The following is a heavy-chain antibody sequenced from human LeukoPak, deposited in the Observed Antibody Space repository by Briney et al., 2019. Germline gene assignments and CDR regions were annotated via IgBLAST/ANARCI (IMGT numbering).Heavy chain of an antibody. CDR2: ISYDGSNK. V-gene: IGHV3-30*04. CDR3: AREVNDRGLWFGELLSDY. CDR1: GFTFSSYA. J-gene: IGHJ4*02. D-gene: IGHD3-10*01. Sequence: GGSLRLSCAASGFTFSSYAMHWVRQAPGKGLEWVAVISYDGSNKYYADSVKGRFTISRDNSKDTLYLQMNSLRAEDTAVYYCAREVNDRGLWFGELLSDYWGQGTLVTVSS.